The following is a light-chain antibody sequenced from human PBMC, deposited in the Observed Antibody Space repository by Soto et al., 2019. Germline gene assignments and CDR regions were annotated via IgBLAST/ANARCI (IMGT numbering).Light chain of an antibody. CDR2: DTS. Sequence: QAVVTQEPSLTVSPGGTVTLTCGSSTGAVTSGHYPYWFQQKPGQAPRTLIYDTSNKHSWTPARFSGSRLGGKAALTLSGAQREDEGEYNCLLSYSGARAGVFGGGTKLTVL. CDR3: LLSYSGARAGV. V-gene: IGLV7-46*01. J-gene: IGLJ3*02. CDR1: TGAVTSGHY.